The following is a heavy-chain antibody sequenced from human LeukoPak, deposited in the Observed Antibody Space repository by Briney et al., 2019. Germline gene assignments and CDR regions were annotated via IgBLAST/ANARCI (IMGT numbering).Heavy chain of an antibody. V-gene: IGHV3-48*04. CDR2: ISSSSSTI. J-gene: IGHJ3*02. CDR3: AREPVVTPIRNDGFDI. CDR1: GFTFSYFW. D-gene: IGHD2-21*02. Sequence: GGSLRLSCAASGFTFSYFWMSWVRQAPGKGLEWVSYISSSSSTIYYADSVKGRFTISRDNAKNSLYLQMNSLRAEDTAVYYCAREPVVTPIRNDGFDIWGQGTMVTVSS.